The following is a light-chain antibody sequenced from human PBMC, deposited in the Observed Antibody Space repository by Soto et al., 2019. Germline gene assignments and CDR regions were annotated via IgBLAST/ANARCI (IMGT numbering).Light chain of an antibody. CDR1: QSVSSNY. CDR2: DAS. Sequence: EIVLTQSPGTLSLSPGERATLSCRASQSVSSNYLAWYQQKPGQAPRLLIYDASSRATGIPDRFSGSGSETDFTITISKLEHEFFAVYYCQQYGSSPWTFGQGTKVEIK. V-gene: IGKV3-20*01. J-gene: IGKJ1*01. CDR3: QQYGSSPWT.